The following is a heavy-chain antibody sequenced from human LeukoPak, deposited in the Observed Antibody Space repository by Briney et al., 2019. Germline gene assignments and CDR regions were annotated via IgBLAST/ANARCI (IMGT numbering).Heavy chain of an antibody. CDR2: FYAGGHT. Sequence: GGSLRPSCAASGFTVSAYSMSWVRQAPGKGLECVSVFYAGGHTYYPDSVKGRFTVSRDTSKNTVYLQMNSLSPEESAVYYCARMLSSDWLDAFDLWGQGTMVTVSS. CDR1: GFTVSAYS. V-gene: IGHV3-53*01. J-gene: IGHJ3*01. CDR3: ARMLSSDWLDAFDL. D-gene: IGHD6-19*01.